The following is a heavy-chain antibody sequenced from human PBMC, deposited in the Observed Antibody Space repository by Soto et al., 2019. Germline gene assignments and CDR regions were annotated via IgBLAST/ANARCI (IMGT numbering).Heavy chain of an antibody. V-gene: IGHV2-5*01. CDR2: IFWNDDE. Sequence: QITLKESGPRLVKPTQTLTLTCTFSGFSLSTGGRGVGWIRQPPGKALEWLALIFWNDDERYSPSLKSRITITKDTYKNQVVLTMTNMDPVDTGTYYCAHRGYVDYDKENWFDPWGQGPLVTVSS. D-gene: IGHD4-17*01. CDR3: AHRGYVDYDKENWFDP. CDR1: GFSLSTGGRG. J-gene: IGHJ5*02.